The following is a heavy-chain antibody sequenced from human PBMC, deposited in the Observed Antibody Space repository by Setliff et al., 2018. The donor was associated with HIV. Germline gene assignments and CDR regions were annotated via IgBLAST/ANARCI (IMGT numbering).Heavy chain of an antibody. CDR2: IYTSGST. CDR3: ARGRDASTWYLSHFYSYYYMDV. Sequence: PSETLSLTCAVSGGSISGYYWNWIRQSAGKGLEWIGRIYTSGSTKYNPSFESRVTLSVDTSKNQVSLKVNYVTAADTALYFCARGRDASTWYLSHFYSYYYMDVWGNGTTVTVSS. J-gene: IGHJ6*03. V-gene: IGHV4-4*07. D-gene: IGHD6-13*01. CDR1: GGSISGYY.